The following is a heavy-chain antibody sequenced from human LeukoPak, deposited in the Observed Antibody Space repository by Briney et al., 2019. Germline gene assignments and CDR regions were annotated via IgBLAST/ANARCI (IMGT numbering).Heavy chain of an antibody. CDR3: ANSIAAAGGYYYGMDV. D-gene: IGHD6-13*01. Sequence: PGGSLRLSCAASGFTFSSYEMNWVRQAPGKGLEWVSYISSSGSTIYYADSVKGRFTISRDNAKNSLYLQMNSLRAEDTALYYCANSIAAAGGYYYGMDVWGQGTTVTVSS. V-gene: IGHV3-48*03. CDR2: ISSSGSTI. J-gene: IGHJ6*02. CDR1: GFTFSSYE.